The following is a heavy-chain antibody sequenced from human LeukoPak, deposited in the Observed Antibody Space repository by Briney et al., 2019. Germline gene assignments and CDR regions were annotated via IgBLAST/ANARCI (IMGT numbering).Heavy chain of an antibody. Sequence: GRSLRLSCAASGFTFSSYAMHWVRQAPGKGLEWVAVISYDGSNKYYADSVKGRFTISRDNSKNTLYLQMNSLRAEDTAVYYCARATVVTPSATRRNYYYYMDVWGKGTTVTVSS. CDR1: GFTFSSYA. CDR3: ARATVVTPSATRRNYYYYMDV. D-gene: IGHD4-23*01. J-gene: IGHJ6*03. CDR2: ISYDGSNK. V-gene: IGHV3-30*04.